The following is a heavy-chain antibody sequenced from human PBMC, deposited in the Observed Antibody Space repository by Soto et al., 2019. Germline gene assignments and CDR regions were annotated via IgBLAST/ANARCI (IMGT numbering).Heavy chain of an antibody. CDR2: INPNGGGT. CDR3: ARDYHYGSGSYSGMDV. CDR1: GYTFTGYY. V-gene: IGHV1-2*04. J-gene: IGHJ6*02. Sequence: VASVKVSCKASGYTFTGYYMHWVRQAPGQGLEWMGWINPNGGGTNYAQKFQGWVTMTRDTSISTAYMELSRLRSDDTAVYYCARDYHYGSGSYSGMDVWGQGTTVTVSS. D-gene: IGHD3-10*01.